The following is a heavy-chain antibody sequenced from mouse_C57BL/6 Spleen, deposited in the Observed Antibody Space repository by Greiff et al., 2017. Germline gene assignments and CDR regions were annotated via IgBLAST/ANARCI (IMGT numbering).Heavy chain of an antibody. CDR3: ARELLWSGMDY. J-gene: IGHJ4*01. Sequence: VQLQQSGAELVKPGASVKISCKASGYAFRSYWMNWVKQRPGKGLEWIGQIYPGDGDTNYNGKFKGKATLTADKSSSTAYMQLSSLTSEDSAVYCCARELLWSGMDYWGQGTSVTVSS. V-gene: IGHV1-80*01. CDR2: IYPGDGDT. D-gene: IGHD1-1*02. CDR1: GYAFRSYW.